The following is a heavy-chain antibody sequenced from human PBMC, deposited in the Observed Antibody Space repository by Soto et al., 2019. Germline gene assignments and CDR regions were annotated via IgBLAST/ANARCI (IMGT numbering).Heavy chain of an antibody. V-gene: IGHV4-61*01. J-gene: IGHJ4*02. CDR3: ARDHHSYYDTSGYYPYFDF. D-gene: IGHD3-22*01. CDR1: GGSVNTAPYH. CDR2: IYYTGST. Sequence: SETLSLTCTVSGGSVNTAPYHWSWIRQSPRNGLEWIGNIYYTGSTNYNPSFESRVAISLDTSNNQFSLRLTSLTAADTAVYFCARDHHSYYDTSGYYPYFDFWGQGTQVTVSS.